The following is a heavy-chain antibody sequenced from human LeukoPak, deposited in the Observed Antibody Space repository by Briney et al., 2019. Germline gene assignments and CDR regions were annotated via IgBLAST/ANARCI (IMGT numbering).Heavy chain of an antibody. CDR2: IYPGDSDT. CDR3: ARPTYYYGSGSYTGGY. Sequence: GESLKISCKGSGYSFTSYWIGWVRQMPGKGLEWMGIIYPGDSDTRYSPSFQGQVTISADKSISTAYLQWSSLKASDTAMYYCARPTYYYGSGSYTGGYWGQGTLVTVSS. CDR1: GYSFTSYW. V-gene: IGHV5-51*01. D-gene: IGHD3-10*01. J-gene: IGHJ4*02.